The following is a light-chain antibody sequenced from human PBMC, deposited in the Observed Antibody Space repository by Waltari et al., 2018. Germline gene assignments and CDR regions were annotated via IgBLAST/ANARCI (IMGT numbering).Light chain of an antibody. V-gene: IGKV1-5*01. CDR2: KAS. Sequence: DIQMTQSPPTLPASVADTVTITCRASESISSWLAWYQQKPGKAPKLLIYKASNLEIGVPSRFSGSGFGTEFTLTISSLQPDDFATYYCQPYNSYSGTWTFGQGTKVEIK. CDR1: ESISSW. CDR3: QPYNSYSGTWT. J-gene: IGKJ1*01.